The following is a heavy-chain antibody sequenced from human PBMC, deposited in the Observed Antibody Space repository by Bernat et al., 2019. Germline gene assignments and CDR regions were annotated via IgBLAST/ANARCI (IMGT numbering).Heavy chain of an antibody. V-gene: IGHV4-39*01. Sequence: QLQLQESGPGLVKPSETLSLTCTVSGGSISSSSYYWGWIRQPPGKGLEWIGSIYYSGSTYYNPSLKSRVTISVDTSKNQFSLKLSSVTAADTAVYYCARPFGPPHSSGWYRWGHGTLGTVYS. CDR2: IYYSGST. J-gene: IGHJ4*01. D-gene: IGHD6-19*01. CDR3: ARPFGPPHSSGWYR. CDR1: GGSISSSSYY.